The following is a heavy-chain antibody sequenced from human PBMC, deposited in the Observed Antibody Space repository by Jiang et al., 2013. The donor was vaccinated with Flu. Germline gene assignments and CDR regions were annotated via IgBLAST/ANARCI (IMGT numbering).Heavy chain of an antibody. CDR1: SDSITSATW. CDR3: ARALKEGGLVGVVIISIGRP. J-gene: IGHJ5*02. CDR2: MHHSGTA. D-gene: IGHD3-3*01. V-gene: IGHV4-4*02. Sequence: GPGLVKPSGTLSLTCAVSSDSITSATWWTWVRQAPEKGLEWIGEMHHSGTANFNPSLRSRVTISLDRSKNQFSLRLTSVTAADTAVYFCARALKEGGLVGVVIISIGRPWGQGTLVTVSS.